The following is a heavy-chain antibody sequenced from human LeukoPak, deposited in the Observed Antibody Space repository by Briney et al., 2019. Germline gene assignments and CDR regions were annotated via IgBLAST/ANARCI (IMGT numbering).Heavy chain of an antibody. D-gene: IGHD3-22*01. J-gene: IGHJ3*02. V-gene: IGHV4-59*11. CDR3: ARLFGNDSSCDPDTFDM. CDR1: GGSISRHY. Sequence: PSETLSLTCAVSGGSISRHYWSWIRQPPGKGLEWIGYIYYSGKIYYSPSLRSRVTISVDTSNNHFSLKLTSVTAADTAVYYCARLFGNDSSCDPDTFDMWGQGTLVTVSS. CDR2: IYYSGKI.